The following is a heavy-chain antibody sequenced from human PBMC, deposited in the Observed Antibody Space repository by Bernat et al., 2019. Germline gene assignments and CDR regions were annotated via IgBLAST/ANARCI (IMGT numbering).Heavy chain of an antibody. J-gene: IGHJ4*02. V-gene: IGHV4-31*03. D-gene: IGHD3-16*02. Sequence: QLQLQESGPRLVEPSQTLSLACTVTGASIAGGSYHWSWVRQYPGKGLEWIGFVSTSGSTSYNPSLKSRLSISLETTKNQFSVSLTSVTAADTAVYYCAKGDHLGELSHWGQGALVTGAS. CDR2: VSTSGST. CDR1: GASIAGGSYH. CDR3: AKGDHLGELSH.